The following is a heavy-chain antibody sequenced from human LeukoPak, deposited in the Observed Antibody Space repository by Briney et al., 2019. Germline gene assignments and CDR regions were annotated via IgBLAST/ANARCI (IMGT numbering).Heavy chain of an antibody. V-gene: IGHV1-69*13. D-gene: IGHD3-3*01. CDR1: GGTFSSYA. Sequence: GASVKVSCKASGGTFSSYAISWVRQAPGQGLEWMGGIIPIFGTANYAQKFQGRVTITADESTSTAYMELSSLRSEDTAVYYCAREWRERVFGVVTWDAFDIWGQGTMVTVSS. CDR2: IIPIFGTA. J-gene: IGHJ3*02. CDR3: AREWRERVFGVVTWDAFDI.